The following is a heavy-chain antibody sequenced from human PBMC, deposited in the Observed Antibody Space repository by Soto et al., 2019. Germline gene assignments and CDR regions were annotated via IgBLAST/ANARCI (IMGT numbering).Heavy chain of an antibody. CDR3: ASVGYCSSTSCADFDY. CDR2: IIPILGIA. Sequence: PVKVSCKASGGTFSSHTISWGRQAPGQGLEWMGRIIPILGIANYAQKFQGRVTITADKSTSTAYMELSSLRSEDTAVYYCASVGYCSSTSCADFDYWGQGTLVTVSS. V-gene: IGHV1-69*02. D-gene: IGHD2-2*03. J-gene: IGHJ4*02. CDR1: GGTFSSHT.